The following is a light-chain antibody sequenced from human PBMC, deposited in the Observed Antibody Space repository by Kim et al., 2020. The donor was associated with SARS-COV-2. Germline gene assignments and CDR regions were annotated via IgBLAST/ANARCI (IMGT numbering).Light chain of an antibody. CDR1: SSDVGSHNH. V-gene: IGLV2-14*03. CDR3: SSYTTDADWV. Sequence: GQSITIYCAGTSSDVGSHNHVSGYQQHLGKVPKLIIYDVINRPVGVSNRFFGSKSGNTASLTISGLLAEDEADYYCSSYTTDADWVFGGGTQLTVL. CDR2: DVI. J-gene: IGLJ3*02.